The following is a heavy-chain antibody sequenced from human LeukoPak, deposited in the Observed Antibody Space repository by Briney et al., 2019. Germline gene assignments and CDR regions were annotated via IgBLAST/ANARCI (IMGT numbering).Heavy chain of an antibody. Sequence: SETLSLTCTLYGDSLNDSYWSWIRQPPGKGLEWIGEISHSGGTHYNPSLWSRLTISINTSRNKFSLQLTSVTAADTGVYFCARVSDIMISFGGAISYFDYWGQGALVTVSS. CDR1: GDSLNDSY. J-gene: IGHJ4*02. D-gene: IGHD3-16*02. CDR3: ARVSDIMISFGGAISYFDY. CDR2: ISHSGGT. V-gene: IGHV4-34*01.